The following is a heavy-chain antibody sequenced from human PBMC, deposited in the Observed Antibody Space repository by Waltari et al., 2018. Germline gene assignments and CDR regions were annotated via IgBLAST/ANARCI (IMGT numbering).Heavy chain of an antibody. J-gene: IGHJ4*02. V-gene: IGHV3-21*01. Sequence: EVQLVESGGGLVKPGGSLRLSCAASGFTFSSYSLHWVRQAPGKGLEWVSSISSSSSYIYYADSVKGRFTISRDNAKNSLYLQMNSLRAEDTAVYYCARQVAVAGPYFDYWGQGTLVTVSS. CDR3: ARQVAVAGPYFDY. CDR2: ISSSSSYI. D-gene: IGHD6-19*01. CDR1: GFTFSSYS.